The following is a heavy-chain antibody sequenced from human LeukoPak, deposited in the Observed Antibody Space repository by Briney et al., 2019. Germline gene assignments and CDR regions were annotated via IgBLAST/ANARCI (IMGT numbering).Heavy chain of an antibody. CDR1: GYTLTELS. D-gene: IGHD4-23*01. J-gene: IGHJ5*02. CDR3: ARRGYGGNSVWWFDP. CDR2: FDPEDGET. Sequence: SVKVSCKVSGYTLTELSMHWVRQAPGKGLEWMGGFDPEDGETIYAQKFQGRVTMTEDTSTDTAYMELSSLRSEDMAVYYCARRGYGGNSVWWFDPWGQGTLVTVSS. V-gene: IGHV1-24*01.